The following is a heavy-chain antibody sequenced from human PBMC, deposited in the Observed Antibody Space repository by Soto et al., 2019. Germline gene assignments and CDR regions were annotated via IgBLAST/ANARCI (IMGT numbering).Heavy chain of an antibody. Sequence: PGGSQRLSCAASGFTFSSYAMSWVRQAPGKGLEWVSSISGSGGGTYYADSVKGRFTFSRDNSKNTLYLQMNSLRAEDTAVYYCAKFGMATTKRSPPYYIDYWGQGALVTVSS. V-gene: IGHV3-23*01. CDR2: ISGSGGGT. CDR1: GFTFSSYA. D-gene: IGHD1-1*01. J-gene: IGHJ4*02. CDR3: AKFGMATTKRSPPYYIDY.